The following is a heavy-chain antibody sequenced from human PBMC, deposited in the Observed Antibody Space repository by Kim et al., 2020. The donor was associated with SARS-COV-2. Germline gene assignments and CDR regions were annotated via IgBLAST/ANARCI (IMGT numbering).Heavy chain of an antibody. J-gene: IGHJ5*02. Sequence: YADSVKGRFTISSDNSKNTLYLQMNSLGAEDTAVYYCAKNQGYSRGCADHWGQGTLVTVSS. V-gene: IGHV3-23*01. D-gene: IGHD6-19*01. CDR3: AKNQGYSRGCADH.